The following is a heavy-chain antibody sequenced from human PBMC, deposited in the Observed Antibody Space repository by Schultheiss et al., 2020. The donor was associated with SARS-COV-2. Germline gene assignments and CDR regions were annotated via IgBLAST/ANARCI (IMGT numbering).Heavy chain of an antibody. V-gene: IGHV4-30-2*01. D-gene: IGHD6-6*01. Sequence: SETLSLTCAVSGGSISSGGYSWSWIRQPPGKGLEWIGYIYHSGSTYYNPSLKSRVTISVDRSKNQFSLKLSSVTAADTAVYYCARGWGGGSSAAIPFDPWGQGTLVTVSS. CDR1: GGSISSGGYS. J-gene: IGHJ5*02. CDR3: ARGWGGGSSAAIPFDP. CDR2: IYHSGST.